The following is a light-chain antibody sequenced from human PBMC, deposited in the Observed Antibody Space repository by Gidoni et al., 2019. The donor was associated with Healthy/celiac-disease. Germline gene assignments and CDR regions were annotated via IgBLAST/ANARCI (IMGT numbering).Light chain of an antibody. J-gene: IGLJ1*01. CDR3: SSYTRSSTYC. Sequence: QSALTQPASVSGSPGQSITISCTGTSSDVGCYNYVSWYQPQPGKAPKLLIYDVSKRPFGVSNRFSGSKSGNTASLTISWLQAEDEADYYFSSYTRSSTYCFGTGTKVTVL. CDR1: SSDVGCYNY. CDR2: DVS. V-gene: IGLV2-14*01.